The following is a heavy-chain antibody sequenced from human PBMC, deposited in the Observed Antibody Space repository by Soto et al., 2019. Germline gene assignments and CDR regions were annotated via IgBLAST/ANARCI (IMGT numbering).Heavy chain of an antibody. CDR3: ASSGSYHYYGMDV. Sequence: GESLKISCKGSGYIFTSYWISWVLQMPGKGLEWMGRIDPSDSYTNYSPSFQGHVTISADKSISTAYLQWSSLKASDTAMYYCASSGSYHYYGMDVWGQGTTVTVSS. CDR2: IDPSDSYT. CDR1: GYIFTSYW. V-gene: IGHV5-10-1*01. D-gene: IGHD1-26*01. J-gene: IGHJ6*02.